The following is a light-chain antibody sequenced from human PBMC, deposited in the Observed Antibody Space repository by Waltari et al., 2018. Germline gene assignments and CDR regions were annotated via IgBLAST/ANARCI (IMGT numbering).Light chain of an antibody. CDR3: QSYDSSLSGL. CDR2: GNS. J-gene: IGLJ2*01. CDR1: SSNIGAGYD. Sequence: QSVLTQPPSVSGAPGPRVTLSWPGSSSNIGAGYDVHWYQPPPGTAPKLLIYGNSNRPSGVPDRFSGSKSGTSASLAITGLQAEDEADYYCQSYDSSLSGLFGGGTKLTVL. V-gene: IGLV1-40*01.